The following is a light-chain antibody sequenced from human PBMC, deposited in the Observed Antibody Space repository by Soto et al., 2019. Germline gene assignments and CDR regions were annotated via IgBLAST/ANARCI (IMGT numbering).Light chain of an antibody. J-gene: IGKJ2*01. CDR1: QGITNY. Sequence: DIQMTQSPSSLSASVGDRVTITCRASQGITNYLAWYQVKPGKVPKLLIYAASTLQSGVPSRFSGSGSGTDFTLTISSLQPEDVATYYRQKYGTDPPYTFGQGTKLDIK. V-gene: IGKV1-27*01. CDR2: AAS. CDR3: QKYGTDPPYT.